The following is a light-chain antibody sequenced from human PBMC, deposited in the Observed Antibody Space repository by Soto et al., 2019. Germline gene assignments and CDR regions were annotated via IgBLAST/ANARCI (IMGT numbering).Light chain of an antibody. V-gene: IGKV1-5*01. CDR1: QSIGDW. CDR3: QQYNNYPLRT. Sequence: DVQLTQAPSTLSASVGDRVTITCRASQSIGDWLAWYQQKPGEAPNLLTYDASTLENGVPSRFSGSASGTDFTLTISSLQPYDVATYYCQQYNNYPLRTFGHGTKVEIK. J-gene: IGKJ1*01. CDR2: DAS.